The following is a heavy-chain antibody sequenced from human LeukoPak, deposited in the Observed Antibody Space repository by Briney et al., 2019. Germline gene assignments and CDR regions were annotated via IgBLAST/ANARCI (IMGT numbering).Heavy chain of an antibody. CDR2: IYHSGST. Sequence: SQTLSLTCTVSGGSISSGGYYWSWIRQPPGKGLEWIGEIYHSGSTNYNPSLKSRVTISVDKSKNQFSLKLSSVTAADTAVYYCARIMGRGYCISTSCRGDWFDPWGQGTLVTVSS. CDR1: GGSISSGGYY. CDR3: ARIMGRGYCISTSCRGDWFDP. V-gene: IGHV4-30-2*01. D-gene: IGHD2-2*01. J-gene: IGHJ5*02.